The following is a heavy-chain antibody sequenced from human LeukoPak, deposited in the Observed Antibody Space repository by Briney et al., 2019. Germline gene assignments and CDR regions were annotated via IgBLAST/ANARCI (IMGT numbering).Heavy chain of an antibody. Sequence: EESLKISCEVSGYSFTSYCIGWVRQLPGKGLEWMGIIYPGDSGPTYSPSFQGQVTISVDKSINTAYLQWSSLQASDTAMYYCGMSGDRVPLQDDVFDVWGQGTMVTVST. J-gene: IGHJ3*01. CDR1: GYSFTSYC. CDR2: IYPGDSGP. D-gene: IGHD1-26*01. CDR3: GMSGDRVPLQDDVFDV. V-gene: IGHV5-51*01.